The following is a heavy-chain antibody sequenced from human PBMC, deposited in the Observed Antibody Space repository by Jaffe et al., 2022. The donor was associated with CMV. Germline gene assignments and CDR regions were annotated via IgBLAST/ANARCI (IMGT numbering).Heavy chain of an antibody. D-gene: IGHD2-2*01. CDR2: ISSSSTYT. CDR3: ARDRYCSTTSCSRYYDSYYMDV. J-gene: IGHJ6*03. Sequence: QVQVMESGGALVKPGGSLRLSCAASGFTFSDYYMSWIRQAPGKGLEWVSYISSSSTYTNYADSVKGRFTISRDNAKNSVYLQMNSLRAEDTAVYYCARDRYCSTTSCSRYYDSYYMDVWGKGTTVTVSS. CDR1: GFTFSDYY. V-gene: IGHV3-11*06.